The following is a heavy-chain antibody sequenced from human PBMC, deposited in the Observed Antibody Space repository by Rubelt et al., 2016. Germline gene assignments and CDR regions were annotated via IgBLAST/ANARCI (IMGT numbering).Heavy chain of an antibody. Sequence: QVQLVQSGGEVKKPGASVKVSCKSSGYTFTSYGISWVRQAPGQGLEWMGWISAYNGKTNYAQKLQGGGTMTTDTPTSTAYMELRSLRSDDTAVYYCARDRIRIAARQGWYFDLWGRGTLVTVSS. D-gene: IGHD6-6*01. V-gene: IGHV1-18*01. CDR2: ISAYNGKT. J-gene: IGHJ2*01. CDR3: ARDRIRIAARQGWYFDL. CDR1: GYTFTSYG.